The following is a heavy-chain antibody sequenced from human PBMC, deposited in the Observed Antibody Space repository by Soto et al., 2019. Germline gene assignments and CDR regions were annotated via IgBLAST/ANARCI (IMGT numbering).Heavy chain of an antibody. D-gene: IGHD3-10*01. J-gene: IGHJ4*02. CDR2: ISYDGSNK. CDR3: AKETYYYGSGSYYDY. CDR1: GFTFSSYG. Sequence: GGSLRLSCAASGFTFSSYGMHWVRQAPGKGLEWVAVISYDGSNKYYADSVKGRFTISRDNSKDTLYLQMNSLRAEDTAVYYCAKETYYYGSGSYYDYWGQGTLVTVSS. V-gene: IGHV3-30*18.